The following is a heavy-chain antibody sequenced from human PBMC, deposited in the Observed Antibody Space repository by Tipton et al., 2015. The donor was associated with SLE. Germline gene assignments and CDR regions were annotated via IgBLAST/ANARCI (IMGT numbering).Heavy chain of an antibody. J-gene: IGHJ5*02. V-gene: IGHV4-4*08. Sequence: TLSLTCTVSGGSISSYYWSWIRQPPGKGLEWIGYIYTSGSTNYNPSLKSRGTISVDTSKNQFSLKLSSVTAADTAVYYCARDGARSDYVRWFDPWGQGTLVTVSS. CDR3: ARDGARSDYVRWFDP. CDR1: GGSISSYY. CDR2: IYTSGST. D-gene: IGHD4-17*01.